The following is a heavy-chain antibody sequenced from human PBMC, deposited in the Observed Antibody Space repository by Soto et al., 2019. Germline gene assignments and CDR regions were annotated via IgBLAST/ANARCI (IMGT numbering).Heavy chain of an antibody. CDR1: GFTFSSYG. D-gene: IGHD2-21*02. CDR2: IWYDGSNK. V-gene: IGHV3-33*01. J-gene: IGHJ4*02. Sequence: QVQLVESGGGVVQPGRSLRLSCAASGFTFSSYGMHWVRQAPGKGLEWVAVIWYDGSNKYYADSVKGRFTISRDNSKNTLYLQMNGLSAEDKAVHYCARGAGGVATTYYFDFWGQGTVVTVSS. CDR3: ARGAGGVATTYYFDF.